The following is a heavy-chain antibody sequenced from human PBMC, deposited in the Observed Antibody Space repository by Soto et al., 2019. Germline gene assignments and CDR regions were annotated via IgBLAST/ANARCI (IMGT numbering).Heavy chain of an antibody. CDR2: ISYDGSDK. V-gene: IGHV3-30*18. Sequence: GGSLRLSCAASGFIFKSHGMHWVRQAPGKGLEWVAVISYDGSDKYYADSVKGRFTISRDNSKNTLYLQMNSLRAEDTAVYYCAKDVGQWLVPDYWGQGTQVTVSS. CDR1: GFIFKSHG. D-gene: IGHD5-12*01. J-gene: IGHJ4*02. CDR3: AKDVGQWLVPDY.